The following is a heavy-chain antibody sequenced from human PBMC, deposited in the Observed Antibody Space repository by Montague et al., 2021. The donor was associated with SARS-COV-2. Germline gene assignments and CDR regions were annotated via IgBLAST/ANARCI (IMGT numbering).Heavy chain of an antibody. CDR3: VRDPIYGSGSYNEFDP. CDR2: IYPRDSDT. Sequence: QSGAEVKKPGESLKISCKASGYSFPTYWIGWVRQMPGKGLEWMGAIYPRDSDTRYSPSFQGPVTISVDKSISTAYLQWSSLKASDTAMYYCVRDPIYGSGSYNEFDPWGQGTLVTVSS. D-gene: IGHD3-10*01. V-gene: IGHV5-51*03. CDR1: GYSFPTYW. J-gene: IGHJ5*02.